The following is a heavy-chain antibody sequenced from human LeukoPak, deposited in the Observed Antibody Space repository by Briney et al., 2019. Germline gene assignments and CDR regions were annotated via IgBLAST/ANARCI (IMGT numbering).Heavy chain of an antibody. CDR2: IYYSGST. CDR3: ARRTYCSSTSCYGYYYYGMDV. Sequence: TSETLSLTCTVSGGSISSSSYYWGWIRQPPGKGLEWIGSIYYSGSTYYNPSLKSRVTISVDTSKNQCSLKLSSVTAADTAVYYCARRTYCSSTSCYGYYYYGMDVWGQGTTVTVSS. J-gene: IGHJ6*02. D-gene: IGHD2-2*01. CDR1: GGSISSSSYY. V-gene: IGHV4-39*01.